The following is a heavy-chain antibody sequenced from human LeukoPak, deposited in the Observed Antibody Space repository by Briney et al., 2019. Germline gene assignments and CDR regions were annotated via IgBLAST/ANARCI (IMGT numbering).Heavy chain of an antibody. V-gene: IGHV3-9*03. Sequence: GGSLRLSCAASGFTFDDYAMHWVRQAPGKGLEWVSGISWNSGGIGYADSVKGRFTISRDNAKNSLYLQMNSLRAEDMALYYCAKDTTGEMATILDYWGQGTLVTVSS. J-gene: IGHJ4*02. D-gene: IGHD5-24*01. CDR1: GFTFDDYA. CDR3: AKDTTGEMATILDY. CDR2: ISWNSGGI.